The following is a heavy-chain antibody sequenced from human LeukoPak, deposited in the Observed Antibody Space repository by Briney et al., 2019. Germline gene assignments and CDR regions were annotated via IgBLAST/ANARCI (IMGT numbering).Heavy chain of an antibody. CDR3: ARISRDIVVVPAATNGWFDP. CDR1: GGSFSGYY. J-gene: IGHJ5*02. Sequence: SETLSLTCAVYGGSFSGYYWSWIRQPPGKGLEWIGEIYHSGSTNYNPSLKSRVTISVDTSKNQFSLKLSSVTAADTAVYYCARISRDIVVVPAATNGWFDPWGQGTLVTVSS. D-gene: IGHD2-2*01. CDR2: IYHSGST. V-gene: IGHV4-34*01.